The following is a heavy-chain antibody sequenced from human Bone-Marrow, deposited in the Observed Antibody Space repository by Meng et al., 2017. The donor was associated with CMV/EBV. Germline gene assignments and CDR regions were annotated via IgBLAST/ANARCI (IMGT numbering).Heavy chain of an antibody. J-gene: IGHJ4*02. Sequence: SLKISCAASGFTFDDYAMHWVRQAPGKGLEWVSGISWNSGSIGYADSVKGRFTISRDNAKNSLYLQMNSLRAEDTALYYCAKDQVDDFWSGYYKEPFYDYWGQGTLVTVSS. CDR2: ISWNSGSI. D-gene: IGHD3-3*01. CDR3: AKDQVDDFWSGYYKEPFYDY. CDR1: GFTFDDYA. V-gene: IGHV3-9*01.